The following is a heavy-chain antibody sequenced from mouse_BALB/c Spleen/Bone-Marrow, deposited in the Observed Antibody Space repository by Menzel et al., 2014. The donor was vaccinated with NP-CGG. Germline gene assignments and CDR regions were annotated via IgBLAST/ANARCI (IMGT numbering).Heavy chain of an antibody. CDR3: ARFGYYGSPYAMDY. Sequence: VQLQQSGPEVVKPGASVKMSCEASGYTFTSYVLHWVKQKPGQGLEWIGYINPDNGGTKYNEKFKGKATLTSDKSSRTAYMELSSLTSEDSTVYYCARFGYYGSPYAMDYWGQGTSVTVSS. CDR1: GYTFTSYV. J-gene: IGHJ4*01. D-gene: IGHD1-1*01. CDR2: INPDNGGT. V-gene: IGHV1-14*01.